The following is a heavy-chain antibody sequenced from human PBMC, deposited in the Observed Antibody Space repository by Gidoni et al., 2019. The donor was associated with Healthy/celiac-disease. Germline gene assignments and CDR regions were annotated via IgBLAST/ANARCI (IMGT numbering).Heavy chain of an antibody. CDR3: ARDEPNTSRIAAAGPGY. D-gene: IGHD6-13*01. CDR1: GYTFTSYG. CDR2: ISAYTDNT. V-gene: IGHV1-18*01. J-gene: IGHJ4*02. Sequence: QVQLVQSGAEVKKPGASVKVSCKASGYTFTSYGISWVRQAPGQGLEWMGWISAYTDNTNYAQKLQGRVTMTTDTSTSTAYMELRSLRSDDTAVYYCARDEPNTSRIAAAGPGYWGQGTLVTVSS.